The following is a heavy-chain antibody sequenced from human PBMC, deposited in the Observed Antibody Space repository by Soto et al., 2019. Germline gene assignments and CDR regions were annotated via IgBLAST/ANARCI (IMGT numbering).Heavy chain of an antibody. CDR2: TYYRSKWYN. V-gene: IGHV6-1*01. Sequence: QTLSLTCAISGDSVSSNSAAWNWIRQSPSRGLEWLGRTYYRSKWYNDYAVSVKSRITINPDTSKNQFSLQLNSVTPEDTAVYYCAREDSAAAAGTHLSYYYYGMDVWGQGTTVTVSS. CDR1: GDSVSSNSAA. J-gene: IGHJ6*02. CDR3: AREDSAAAAGTHLSYYYYGMDV. D-gene: IGHD6-13*01.